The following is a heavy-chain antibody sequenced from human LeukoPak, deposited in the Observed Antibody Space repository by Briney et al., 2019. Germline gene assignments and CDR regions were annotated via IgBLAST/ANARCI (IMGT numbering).Heavy chain of an antibody. V-gene: IGHV1-69*05. Sequence: GASVKVSCKASGGTFSKYTISWVRQAPGQGLEWIGGIIPMFETAKYAEKFQGRVTITTDESTSTAYMELSSLGFEDTAVYYCARVSVVVPGAMGEYHFDYWGQGTLVTVSS. J-gene: IGHJ4*02. CDR3: ARVSVVVPGAMGEYHFDY. D-gene: IGHD2-2*01. CDR2: IIPMFETA. CDR1: GGTFSKYT.